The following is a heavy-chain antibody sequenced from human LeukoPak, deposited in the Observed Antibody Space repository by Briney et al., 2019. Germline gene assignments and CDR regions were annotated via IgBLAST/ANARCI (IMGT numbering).Heavy chain of an antibody. CDR3: ASSTITFHSFDY. CDR2: ISSSGSTV. V-gene: IGHV3-48*03. CDR1: GFTFSSYE. D-gene: IGHD5/OR15-5a*01. J-gene: IGHJ4*02. Sequence: PGGSLRCSCAASGFTFSSYEMNWVRQAPGEGLEWVSYISSSGSTVYYADSLKGRFTISRDNAKNSLYLQMNSLRAEDTAVYYCASSTITFHSFDYWGQGTLVTVSS.